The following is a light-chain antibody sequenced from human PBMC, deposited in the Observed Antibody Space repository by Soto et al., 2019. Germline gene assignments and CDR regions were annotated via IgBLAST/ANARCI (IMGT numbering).Light chain of an antibody. J-gene: IGKJ4*01. Sequence: DIQMTQSPSSLSASVGDRVTITCRASQSISHFVNWYQQRPGKVPKLLIYDAYSLESGVPSRFSGRRSGTEFTLTIAGLQPEDFATYYCQQYESYSPLTFGGGTKVEIK. CDR2: DAY. CDR3: QQYESYSPLT. V-gene: IGKV1-5*01. CDR1: QSISHF.